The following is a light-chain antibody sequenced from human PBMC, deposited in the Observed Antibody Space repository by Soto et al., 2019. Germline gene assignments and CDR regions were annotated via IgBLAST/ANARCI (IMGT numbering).Light chain of an antibody. CDR3: QQYNTYWT. Sequence: IQLTQSPSTLSASVGDRVTITCRANQTVNTWLAWFQQKPGKAPGLLIYKASTLESGVPLRFSGSGSDTEFTLTIKSLQPDDSATYFCQQYNTYWTFGQGTKVEIK. V-gene: IGKV1-5*03. CDR2: KAS. J-gene: IGKJ1*01. CDR1: QTVNTW.